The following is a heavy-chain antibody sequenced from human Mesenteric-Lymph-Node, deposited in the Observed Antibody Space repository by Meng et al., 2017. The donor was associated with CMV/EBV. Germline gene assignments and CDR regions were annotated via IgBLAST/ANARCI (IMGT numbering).Heavy chain of an antibody. CDR2: ISSDGSST. CDR1: GFTFSSNW. V-gene: IGHV3-74*01. CDR3: AKGYCSSTSCYIPDY. D-gene: IGHD2-2*02. Sequence: GESLKISCVASGFTFSSNWMHWVRQAPGQGLVWVSLISSDGSSTDYADSVRGRFTISRDNSKNTLYLQMNSLRAEDTAVYYCAKGYCSSTSCYIPDYWGQGTLVTVSS. J-gene: IGHJ4*02.